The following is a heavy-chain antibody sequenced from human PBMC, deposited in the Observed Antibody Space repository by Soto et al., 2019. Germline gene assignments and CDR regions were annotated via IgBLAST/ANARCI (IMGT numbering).Heavy chain of an antibody. Sequence: SETLSLTCTVSGGSISSGDYYWSWIRQPPGKGLEWIGYIYYSGSTYYNPSLKSRVTISVDTSKNQFSLKLSSVTAADTAVYYCARDTGILYFDYWGQGTLVTVSS. J-gene: IGHJ4*02. CDR3: ARDTGILYFDY. CDR1: GGSISSGDYY. D-gene: IGHD6-13*01. CDR2: IYYSGST. V-gene: IGHV4-30-4*01.